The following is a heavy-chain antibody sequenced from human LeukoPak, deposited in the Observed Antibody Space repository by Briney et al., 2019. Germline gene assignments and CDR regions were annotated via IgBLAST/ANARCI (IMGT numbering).Heavy chain of an antibody. CDR2: IYHSGST. J-gene: IGHJ5*02. Sequence: PSETLSLTCTVSGGSISSGGYSWSWIRQPPGKGLEWIGYIYHSGSTYYNPSLKSRVTISVDRSKNQFSLKLSSVTAADTAVYYCARDHREIAAAGLWFDPWGQGTLVTVSS. V-gene: IGHV4-30-2*01. D-gene: IGHD6-13*01. CDR3: ARDHREIAAAGLWFDP. CDR1: GGSISSGGYS.